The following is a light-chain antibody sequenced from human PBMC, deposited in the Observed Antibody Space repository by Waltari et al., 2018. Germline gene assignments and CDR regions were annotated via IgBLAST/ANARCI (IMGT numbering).Light chain of an antibody. CDR2: NNK. V-gene: IGLV1-47*02. J-gene: IGLJ3*02. CDR3: AVWDERVRGRV. Sequence: QSVLTQPPSASGPPGQRVTISCSGSTSNIGSNLVYWYQHLPGKAPKLLSYNNKRRPSGFPYRVADSKSGTSASLAIGGVRAEDEAEYYCAVWDERVRGRVFGGGTKLTVL. CDR1: TSNIGSNL.